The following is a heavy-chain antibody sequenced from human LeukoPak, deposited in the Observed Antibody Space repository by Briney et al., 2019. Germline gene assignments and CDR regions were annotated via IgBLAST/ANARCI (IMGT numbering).Heavy chain of an antibody. CDR1: GGSISSYY. CDR2: IYYSGST. D-gene: IGHD3-22*01. Sequence: SETLSLTCTVSGGSISSYYWSWIRQPPWKGLEWIGYIYYSGSTNYNPSLKSRVTISVDTSKNQFSLKLSSVTAADTAVYYCARELSYYYDSSGYGPHRGFDYWGQGTLVTVSS. J-gene: IGHJ4*02. CDR3: ARELSYYYDSSGYGPHRGFDY. V-gene: IGHV4-59*01.